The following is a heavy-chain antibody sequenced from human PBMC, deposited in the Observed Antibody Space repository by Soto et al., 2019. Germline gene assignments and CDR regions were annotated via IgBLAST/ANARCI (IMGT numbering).Heavy chain of an antibody. CDR1: GFTVTKFA. Sequence: SLRLGCAASGFTVTKFAMSWVRQAPGKGLEWVSLLSGTADSTHYADSVKGRFTISRDDSKATLYLQMTGLRAEDTAVYYCAKDNGNYGSGTFAHWGPGTLVTVTS. V-gene: IGHV3-23*01. J-gene: IGHJ4*02. CDR2: LSGTADST. CDR3: AKDNGNYGSGTFAH. D-gene: IGHD3-16*01.